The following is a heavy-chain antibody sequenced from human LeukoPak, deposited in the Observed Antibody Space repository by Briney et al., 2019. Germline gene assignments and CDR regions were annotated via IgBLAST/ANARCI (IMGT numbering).Heavy chain of an antibody. CDR1: GFTFSSYE. D-gene: IGHD2/OR15-2a*01. J-gene: IGHJ6*02. CDR2: IASGGGANR. V-gene: IGHV3-48*03. CDR3: ARIGTTTRGPAGLDV. Sequence: GGSLTLSCAASGFTFSSYEMNWVRQAPGKGLEWVSYIASGGGANRFYSESVKGRFTISRDNAKNSLYLHMNSLRAEDTGVYYCARIGTTTRGPAGLDVWGQGTTVTVSS.